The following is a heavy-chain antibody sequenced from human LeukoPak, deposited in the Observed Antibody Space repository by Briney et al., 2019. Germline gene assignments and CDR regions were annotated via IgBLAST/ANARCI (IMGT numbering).Heavy chain of an antibody. V-gene: IGHV4-59*08. D-gene: IGHD6-13*01. CDR3: ARSYSTLGDAFDI. CDR2: IYYSGST. J-gene: IGHJ3*02. Sequence: SETLSLTCTVSGGSISSYYWSWIRQPPGKGLEWIGYIYYSGSTNYNPSLKSRVTISVDTSKNQFSLKLSSVAAADTAVYYCARSYSTLGDAFDIWGQGTMVTVSS. CDR1: GGSISSYY.